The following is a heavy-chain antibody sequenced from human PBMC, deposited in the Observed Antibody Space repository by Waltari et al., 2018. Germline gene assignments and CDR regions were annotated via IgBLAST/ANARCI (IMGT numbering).Heavy chain of an antibody. CDR3: ARVKGYSSNWYYFDY. D-gene: IGHD6-13*01. CDR2: INAGSGDT. V-gene: IGHV1-3*01. Sequence: VQLVQSGAEVKRPGASLKVSCKASVYTFTSSSMHWVRQVPGQGVAWRGWINAGSGDTKYSQKFQARVTITRDTSASTAYMELSSLTSEDTAVYYCARVKGYSSNWYYFDYWGQGTLVTVSA. J-gene: IGHJ4*02. CDR1: VYTFTSSS.